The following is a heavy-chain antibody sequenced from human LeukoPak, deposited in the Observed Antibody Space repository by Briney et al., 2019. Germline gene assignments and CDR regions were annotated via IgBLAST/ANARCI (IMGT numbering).Heavy chain of an antibody. CDR1: GGSISSSSYY. Sequence: SSETLSLTCTVSGGSISSSSYYWGWIRQPPGKGLEWIGSIYYSGSTHYNPSLKSRVTISVDTSKNQFSLKLSSVTAADTSVYYCARGQRGSSGWHQDAFDIWGQGTMVTVSS. V-gene: IGHV4-39*01. CDR2: IYYSGST. CDR3: ARGQRGSSGWHQDAFDI. D-gene: IGHD6-19*01. J-gene: IGHJ3*02.